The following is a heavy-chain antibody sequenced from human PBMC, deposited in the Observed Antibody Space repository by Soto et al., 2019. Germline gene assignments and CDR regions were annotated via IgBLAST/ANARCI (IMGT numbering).Heavy chain of an antibody. Sequence: GGALSLSYTASGFTFSDYYMSWVRQAPGKGLEWVSYISSSSSYTNYADSVKGRFTISRDNAKNSLYLQMNSLRAEDTAVYYCARGKKEQWLARYWGQGTLVTVSS. CDR1: GFTFSDYY. D-gene: IGHD6-19*01. CDR2: ISSSSSYT. CDR3: ARGKKEQWLARY. J-gene: IGHJ4*02. V-gene: IGHV3-11*06.